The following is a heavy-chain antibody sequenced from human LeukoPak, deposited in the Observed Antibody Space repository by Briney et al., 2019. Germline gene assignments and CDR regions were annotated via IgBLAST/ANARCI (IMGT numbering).Heavy chain of an antibody. V-gene: IGHV3-9*01. CDR1: GFTFDDYA. CDR2: ISWNSGSI. J-gene: IGHJ4*02. CDR3: ARDVSYGYIPQYYFDY. Sequence: GGSLRLSCAASGFTFDDYAMHWVRQAPGKGLEWVSGISWNSGSIGYADSVKGRFTISRDNAKNSLYLQMNSLRAEDTAVYYCARDVSYGYIPQYYFDYWGQGTLVTVSS. D-gene: IGHD5-18*01.